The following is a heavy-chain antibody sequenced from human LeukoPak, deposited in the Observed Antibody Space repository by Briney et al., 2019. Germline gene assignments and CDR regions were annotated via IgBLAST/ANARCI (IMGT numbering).Heavy chain of an antibody. CDR3: VRLRRNSDTSGFYYYYDF. J-gene: IGHJ4*02. Sequence: PGGSLRLSCLASGYTFSSYSINWVRQAPGKGLEWVSSISVRSNYIYYAGSVRGRFRISRDDARGSLYLQMNSLRAEDTAVYYCVRLRRNSDTSGFYYYYDFWGQGTLVTVSS. CDR2: ISVRSNYI. V-gene: IGHV3-21*01. D-gene: IGHD3-22*01. CDR1: GYTFSSYS.